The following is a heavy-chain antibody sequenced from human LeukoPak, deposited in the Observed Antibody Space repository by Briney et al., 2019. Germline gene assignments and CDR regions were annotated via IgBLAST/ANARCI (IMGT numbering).Heavy chain of an antibody. CDR1: GFTFSDYY. CDR3: AAYTSASCSGGSCTPYY. Sequence: PGGSLRLSCAASGFTFSDYYMSWIRQAPGKGLEWVSYISSSGSTIYYADSVKGRFTISRDNAKNSLYLQMNSLRAEDTAVYYCAAYTSASCSGGSCTPYYWGQGTLVTVSS. J-gene: IGHJ4*02. D-gene: IGHD2-15*01. V-gene: IGHV3-11*04. CDR2: ISSSGSTI.